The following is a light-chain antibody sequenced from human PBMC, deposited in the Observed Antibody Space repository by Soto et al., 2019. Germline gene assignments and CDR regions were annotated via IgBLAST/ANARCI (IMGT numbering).Light chain of an antibody. Sequence: QSALTQPPSVSGAPGQRVSISCTGSNSNIGAGYDVHWFQQLPGTAPKLLIYGSSNRPSGVPDRFSGSKSGTSASLAITGLQAEDEADYYCQSYDSSLSALYVFGTGTKVTVL. V-gene: IGLV1-40*01. J-gene: IGLJ1*01. CDR3: QSYDSSLSALYV. CDR2: GSS. CDR1: NSNIGAGYD.